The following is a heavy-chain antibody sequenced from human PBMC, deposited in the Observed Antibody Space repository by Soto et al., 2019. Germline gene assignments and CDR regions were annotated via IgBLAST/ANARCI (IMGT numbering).Heavy chain of an antibody. D-gene: IGHD4-4*01. CDR3: ARGMDYSYYYYCMDV. Sequence: ASVKVSCKASGYTFTSYDINWVRQATGQGLEWMGWMNPNSGNTGYAQKFQGRVTMTRNTSISTAYMELSSLRSEDTAVYYCARGMDYSYYYYCMDVWGKGTTVTVSS. CDR1: GYTFTSYD. CDR2: MNPNSGNT. V-gene: IGHV1-8*01. J-gene: IGHJ6*03.